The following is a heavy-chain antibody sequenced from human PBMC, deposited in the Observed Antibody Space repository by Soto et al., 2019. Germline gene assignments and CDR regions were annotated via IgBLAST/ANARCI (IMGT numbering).Heavy chain of an antibody. Sequence: GGSLRLSCAASGFIFSDYHMDWVRQAPGKGLEWVGRTRNKANSYTTEYAASVKERFTISRDVSENSLHLHMNSLKTEDTAVYYCVRAGGSGSYTMDVWGKGTMVTVSS. D-gene: IGHD3-10*01. CDR1: GFIFSDYH. V-gene: IGHV3-72*01. CDR3: VRAGGSGSYTMDV. J-gene: IGHJ6*03. CDR2: TRNKANSYTT.